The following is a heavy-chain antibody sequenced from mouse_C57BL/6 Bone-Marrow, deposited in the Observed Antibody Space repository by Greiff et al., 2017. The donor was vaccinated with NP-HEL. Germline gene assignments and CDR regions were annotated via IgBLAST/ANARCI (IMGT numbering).Heavy chain of an antibody. J-gene: IGHJ3*01. CDR1: GVDFSRYW. Sequence: EASGVDFSRYWMSWVRRAPGKGLEWIGEINPDSSTINYAPSLKDKFIISRDNAKNTLYLQMSKVRSEDTALYYCATLYYGSSPAWFAYWGQGTLVTVSA. CDR3: ATLYYGSSPAWFAY. CDR2: INPDSSTI. V-gene: IGHV4-1*01. D-gene: IGHD1-1*01.